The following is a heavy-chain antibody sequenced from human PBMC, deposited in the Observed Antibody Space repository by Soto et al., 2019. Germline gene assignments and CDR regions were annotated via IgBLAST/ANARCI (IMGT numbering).Heavy chain of an antibody. J-gene: IGHJ4*02. CDR1: GYTLTELS. V-gene: IGHV1-24*01. D-gene: IGHD3-16*02. CDR3: ATSGYIVATLYDYIWGSYRPAFDY. CDR2: FDPEDGET. Sequence: ASVKVSCKVSGYTLTELSMHWVRQAPGKGLEWMGGFDPEDGETIYAQKFQGRVTMTEDTSTDTAYMELSSLRSEDTAVYYCATSGYIVATLYDYIWGSYRPAFDYWGQGTLVTVSS.